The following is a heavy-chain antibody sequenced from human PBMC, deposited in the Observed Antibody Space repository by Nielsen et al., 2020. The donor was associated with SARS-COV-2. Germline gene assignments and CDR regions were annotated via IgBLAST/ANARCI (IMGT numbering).Heavy chain of an antibody. CDR2: INPSGSGT. CDR3: AGGADFWSGTQKYYMDV. CDR1: GFTFSSTY. Sequence: GEFLKISCSASGFTFSSTYMDWVRQAPGQGLVWVSRINPSGSGTAYADSVKGRFAVSRDNAENTVVLQIHSLRVEDTAVYYCAGGADFWSGTQKYYMDVWGKRTTVTVSS. J-gene: IGHJ6*04. D-gene: IGHD3-3*01. V-gene: IGHV3-74*01.